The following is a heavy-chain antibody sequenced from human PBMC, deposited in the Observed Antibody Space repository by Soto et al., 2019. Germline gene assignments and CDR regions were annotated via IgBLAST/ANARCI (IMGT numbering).Heavy chain of an antibody. V-gene: IGHV3-33*01. CDR3: ARGIAARPRLGYYGMDV. J-gene: IGHJ6*02. CDR1: GFTFSSYG. Sequence: PGGSLRLSCAASGFTFSSYGMHWVRQAPGKGLEWVAVIWYDGSNKYYADSVKGRFTISRDNSKNTLYLQMNSLRAEDTAVYYCARGIAARPRLGYYGMDVWGQGTTVTVPS. CDR2: IWYDGSNK. D-gene: IGHD6-6*01.